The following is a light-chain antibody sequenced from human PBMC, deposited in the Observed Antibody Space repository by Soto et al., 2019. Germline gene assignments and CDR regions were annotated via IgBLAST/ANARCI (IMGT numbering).Light chain of an antibody. Sequence: QSALTQPASVSGSPGQSITISCTGTSSDIGAYNFVSWYQQHPGKAPKLLIYDVSFRPSGVSDRFSGSKSGSTASLTISGIQSEDEAAYYCSAYAGSSAVVFGGGTKLTVL. CDR1: SSDIGAYNF. CDR3: SAYAGSSAVV. CDR2: DVS. V-gene: IGLV2-14*03. J-gene: IGLJ2*01.